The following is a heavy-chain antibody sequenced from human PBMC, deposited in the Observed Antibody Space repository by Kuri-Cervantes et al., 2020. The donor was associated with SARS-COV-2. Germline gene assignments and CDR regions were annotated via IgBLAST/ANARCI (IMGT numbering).Heavy chain of an antibody. Sequence: GGSLRLSCAASGFTFSSYAISWVRQAPGKGLEWVSAISGSGGSTYYADSVKGRFTISRDNSKNTLYLQMNSLRAEDTAVYYCARVGGSYYYYYYMDVWGKGTTVTSP. D-gene: IGHD1-26*01. J-gene: IGHJ6*03. V-gene: IGHV3-23*01. CDR3: ARVGGSYYYYYYMDV. CDR1: GFTFSSYA. CDR2: ISGSGGST.